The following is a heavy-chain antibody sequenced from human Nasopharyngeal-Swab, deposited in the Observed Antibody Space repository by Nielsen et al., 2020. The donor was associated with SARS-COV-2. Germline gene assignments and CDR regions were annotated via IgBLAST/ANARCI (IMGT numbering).Heavy chain of an antibody. CDR1: GGSFSGYY. CDR2: ISRSGRT. CDR3: ARQGVPIRGWFKDYDRTAYEY. J-gene: IGHJ4*02. D-gene: IGHD3-22*01. Sequence: SETLSLTCAVYGGSFSGYYWSWIRQSPGKGLEWIGEISRSGRTNYNPSLNSRVTISLDTSKNQFSLKVTSVTAAATAVYYCARQGVPIRGWFKDYDRTAYEYWGQGTLVTVSS. V-gene: IGHV4-34*01.